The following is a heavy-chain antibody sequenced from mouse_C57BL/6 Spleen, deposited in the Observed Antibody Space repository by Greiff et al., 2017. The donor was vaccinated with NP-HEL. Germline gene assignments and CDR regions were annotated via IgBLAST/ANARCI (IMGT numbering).Heavy chain of an antibody. J-gene: IGHJ2*01. Sequence: EVQLQQSGPVLVKPGASVKMSCKASGYTFTDYYMNWVKQSHGKSLEWIGVINPYNGGTSYNQKFKGKATLTVDKYSSTAYMELNSLTSEDSAVYYCARSYDYDGLYYFDYWGQGTTLTVSS. D-gene: IGHD2-4*01. CDR2: INPYNGGT. CDR1: GYTFTDYY. V-gene: IGHV1-19*01. CDR3: ARSYDYDGLYYFDY.